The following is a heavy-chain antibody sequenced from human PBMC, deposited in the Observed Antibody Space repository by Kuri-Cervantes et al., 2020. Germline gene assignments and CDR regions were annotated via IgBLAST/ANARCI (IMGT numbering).Heavy chain of an antibody. CDR2: INPNSGGT. CDR1: GYTFTGYY. D-gene: IGHD3-9*01. CDR3: ARNYYDILRLFDY. V-gene: IGHV1-2*02. J-gene: IGHJ4*02. Sequence: ASVKVSCKASGYTFTGYYMHWVRQAPGQGLEWMGWINPNSGGTNYAQKFQGRVTMTTDTSTSTAYMELRSLRSDDTAVYYCARNYYDILRLFDYWGQGTLVTVSS.